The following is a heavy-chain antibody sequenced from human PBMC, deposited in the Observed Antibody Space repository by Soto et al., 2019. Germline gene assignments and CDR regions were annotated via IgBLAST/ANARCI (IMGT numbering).Heavy chain of an antibody. CDR2: INPNSGGT. CDR3: ARVASESVLVPAAIRGYVGWFDP. CDR1: GYTFTGYY. V-gene: IGHV1-2*04. D-gene: IGHD2-2*01. J-gene: IGHJ5*02. Sequence: GASVKVSCKASGYTFTGYYMHWVRQAPGQGLEWMGWINPNSGGTNYAQKFQGWVTMTRDTSISTAYMELSRLRSDDTAVYYCARVASESVLVPAAIRGYVGWFDPWGQGTLVTVS.